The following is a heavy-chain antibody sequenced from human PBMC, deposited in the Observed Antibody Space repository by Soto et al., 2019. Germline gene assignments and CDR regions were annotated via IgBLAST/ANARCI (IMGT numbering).Heavy chain of an antibody. Sequence: QVQLVESGGDVVQPGRSLRLSCAASGFTFSSYGIHWVRQAPGKGLEWVALISYDGSDTYYADSVKGRFTISRDNSKNTLYRQVNSLRAEDTAVYYCARGYGSGSYVLDCWGQGTLVSVSS. J-gene: IGHJ4*02. V-gene: IGHV3-33*01. CDR2: ISYDGSDT. CDR3: ARGYGSGSYVLDC. CDR1: GFTFSSYG. D-gene: IGHD3-10*01.